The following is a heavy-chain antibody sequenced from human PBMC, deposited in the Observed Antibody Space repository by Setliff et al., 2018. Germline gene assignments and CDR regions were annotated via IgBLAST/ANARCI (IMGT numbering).Heavy chain of an antibody. V-gene: IGHV4-39*01. CDR2: TYYNGDT. Sequence: LSLTCTVSGGSLRDSAIFWGGIRQPPGKGLEWIGSTYYNGDTYYNPSLKSRVTMSVDTSRNQFSLKLSSVTAADTALYYCARHVGIRGRGYNYYYYYMDVWGKGTTVTVSS. D-gene: IGHD3-10*01. CDR3: ARHVGIRGRGYNYYYYYMDV. J-gene: IGHJ6*03. CDR1: GGSLRDSAIF.